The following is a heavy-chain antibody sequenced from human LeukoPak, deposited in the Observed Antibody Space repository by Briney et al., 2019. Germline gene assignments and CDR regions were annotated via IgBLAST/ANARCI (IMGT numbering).Heavy chain of an antibody. Sequence: SETLSLTCAVSGGSISSSNWWSWVRQPPGKGLEWIGYIYYSGSTNYNPSLKSRVTISVDTSKNQFSLKLSSVTAADTAVYYCARLYGSGSYYFDYWGQGTLVTVSS. D-gene: IGHD3-10*01. V-gene: IGHV4-4*02. CDR3: ARLYGSGSYYFDY. CDR1: GGSISSSNW. CDR2: IYYSGST. J-gene: IGHJ4*02.